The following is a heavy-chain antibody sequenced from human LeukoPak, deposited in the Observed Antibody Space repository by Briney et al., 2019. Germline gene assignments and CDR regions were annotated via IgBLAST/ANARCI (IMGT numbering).Heavy chain of an antibody. V-gene: IGHV1-69*15. J-gene: IGHJ5*02. CDR2: IVPISGTT. CDR3: ARKLRLGGNWFDP. CDR1: GGTSTSYA. D-gene: IGHD1-26*01. Sequence: SVKVSCKTSGGTSTSYAITWVRQAPGQGLEWMGKIVPISGTTNYAQKFQGRVTFTADESTSTAYMELSSLRSEDTALYYCARKLRLGGNWFDPWGQGTLVTVSS.